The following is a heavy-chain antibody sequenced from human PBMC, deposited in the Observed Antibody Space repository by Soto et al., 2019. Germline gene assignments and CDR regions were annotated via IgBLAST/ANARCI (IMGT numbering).Heavy chain of an antibody. CDR2: INAGNGNT. CDR1: GYTFTSYD. V-gene: IGHV1-3*01. J-gene: IGHJ6*02. CDR3: ARGGGPWIQLAPSVGMDV. Sequence: GASVKGSCTASGYTFTSYDMHWVRQAPGQRLEWMGWINAGNGNTKYSQKFQGRVTITRDTSASTAYMELSSLRSEDTAVYYCARGGGPWIQLAPSVGMDVLGQGSTVTVTS. D-gene: IGHD5-18*01.